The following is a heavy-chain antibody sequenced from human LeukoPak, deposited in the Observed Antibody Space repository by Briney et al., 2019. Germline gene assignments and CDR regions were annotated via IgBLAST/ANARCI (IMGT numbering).Heavy chain of an antibody. CDR3: ARRALFGDSGYDYNWFDP. V-gene: IGHV4-34*01. CDR1: GGSFSGYY. CDR2: INHSGST. D-gene: IGHD5-12*01. J-gene: IGHJ5*02. Sequence: PSETLSLTCAVYGGSFSGYYWSWIRQPPGKGLEWIGEINHSGSTNYNPSLKSRVTISVDTSKNQFSLKLSSVTAADTAVYYCARRALFGDSGYDYNWFDPWGQGTLVTVSS.